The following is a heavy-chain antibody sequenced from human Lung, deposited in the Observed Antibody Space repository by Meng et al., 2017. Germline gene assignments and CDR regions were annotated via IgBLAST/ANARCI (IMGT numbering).Heavy chain of an antibody. CDR3: TNDRLNH. CDR1: GFTFTDHW. J-gene: IGHJ1*01. Sequence: VRLLESGVGLVSPGGSLRLSCAASGFTFTDHWMHWVRQGPGKGLVWVSRINRDGTKPTYADSVKGRFTISRDNAKNTLYLQMNNLRAEDTAFYYCTNDRLNHWGQGALVTVSS. D-gene: IGHD1-1*01. V-gene: IGHV3-74*02. CDR2: INRDGTKP.